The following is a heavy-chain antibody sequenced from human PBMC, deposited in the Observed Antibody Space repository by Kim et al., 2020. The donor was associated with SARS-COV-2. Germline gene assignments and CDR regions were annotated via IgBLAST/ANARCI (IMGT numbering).Heavy chain of an antibody. CDR3: ARQYDYGDY. CDR2: RP. Sequence: RPTYNPTLKHRVTISLDTPKNQFSLKLSSVTAADTAVYYCARQYDYGDYWGQGTLVTVSS. J-gene: IGHJ4*02. V-gene: IGHV4-39*01.